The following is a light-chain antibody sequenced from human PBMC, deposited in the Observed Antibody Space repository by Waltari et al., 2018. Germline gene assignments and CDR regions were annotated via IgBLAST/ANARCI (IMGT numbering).Light chain of an antibody. CDR1: SSDVGGYNY. J-gene: IGLJ2*01. CDR2: DVT. CDR3: CSYAGPYTLII. V-gene: IGLV2-11*01. Sequence: QSALTQPRSVSGAPGQSVTISCTGTSSDVGGYNYVSWYQQHPGNAPNLIHYDVTKRPSGVPDRFSGSKSGNTASLTSSGLQAEDEADYYCCSYAGPYTLIIFGGGTKLTVV.